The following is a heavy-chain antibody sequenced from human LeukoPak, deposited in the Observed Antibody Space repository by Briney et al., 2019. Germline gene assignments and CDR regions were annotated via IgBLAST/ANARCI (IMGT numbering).Heavy chain of an antibody. Sequence: PGGSLRLSCAASGFTFSSYSMNWVRQAPGKGLEWVSSISSSTTYTYYADSVKGRFTVSRDNAKESLYLQMDSLRADDTALYYCARDSTADLDYWGQGTLVTVSS. CDR1: GFTFSSYS. D-gene: IGHD6-19*01. CDR3: ARDSTADLDY. V-gene: IGHV3-21*01. CDR2: ISSSTTYT. J-gene: IGHJ4*02.